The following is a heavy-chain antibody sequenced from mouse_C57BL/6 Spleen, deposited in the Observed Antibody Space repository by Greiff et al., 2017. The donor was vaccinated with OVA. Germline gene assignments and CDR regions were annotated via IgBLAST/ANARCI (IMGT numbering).Heavy chain of an antibody. V-gene: IGHV14-2*01. CDR2: IDPEDGET. CDR1: GFNIKDYY. D-gene: IGHD1-1*01. Sequence: VQLQQSGAELVKPGASVKLSCTASGFNIKDYYMHWVKQRTEQGLEWIGRIDPEDGETKYATKFQGKATITADTSSNTAYLQLSSLTSEVTAVYYCASYYYGSSSFAYWGQGTLVTVSA. J-gene: IGHJ3*01. CDR3: ASYYYGSSSFAY.